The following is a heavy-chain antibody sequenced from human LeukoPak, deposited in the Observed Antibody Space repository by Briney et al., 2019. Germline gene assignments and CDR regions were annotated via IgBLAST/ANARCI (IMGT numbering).Heavy chain of an antibody. J-gene: IGHJ4*02. CDR3: ARGTKTRFMTGLNYFDY. CDR2: INHSGST. Sequence: PSETLSLTCAVYGGSFSGYYWSWIRQPPGKELEWIGEINHSGSTNYNPSLKSRVTISVDTSKNQFSLKLSSVTAADTVVYYCARGTKTRFMTGLNYFDYWGQGTLVTVSS. CDR1: GGSFSGYY. V-gene: IGHV4-34*01. D-gene: IGHD1-14*01.